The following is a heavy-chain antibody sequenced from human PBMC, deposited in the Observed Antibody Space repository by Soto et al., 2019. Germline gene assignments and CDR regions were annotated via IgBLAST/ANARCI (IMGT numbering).Heavy chain of an antibody. CDR1: GFTFSYG. D-gene: IGHD2-15*01. CDR3: AKLVIGYCSGNTCDDY. V-gene: IGHV3-30*18. CDR2: ISYDSSNK. Sequence: VQLLESGRGLIQPGGSLRLSCAASGFTFSYGIHWLRQAPGKGLEWVAYISYDSSNKFYGDSVKGRFTISRDNSKNTQFLQMNSLRAEDTAVYYCAKLVIGYCSGNTCDDYWGQGTLVAVSS. J-gene: IGHJ4*02.